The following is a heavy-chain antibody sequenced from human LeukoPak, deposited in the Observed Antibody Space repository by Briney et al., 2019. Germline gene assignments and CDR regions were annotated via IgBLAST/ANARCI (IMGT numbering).Heavy chain of an antibody. CDR3: ARTAAAAVYYFDY. CDR1: GFTFSNYW. D-gene: IGHD6-13*01. V-gene: IGHV3-74*01. Sequence: GGSLRLSCAASGFTFSNYWIHWVRQAPGEGLVWVSRINGDGSSTSYADSVKGRFTISRDNAKNTLYLQMNSLRAEDTAVYYCARTAAAAVYYFDYWGQGTLVTVSS. J-gene: IGHJ4*02. CDR2: INGDGSST.